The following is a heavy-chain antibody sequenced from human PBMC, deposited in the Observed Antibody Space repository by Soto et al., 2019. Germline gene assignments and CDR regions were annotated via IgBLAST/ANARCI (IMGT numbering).Heavy chain of an antibody. CDR3: ARGDYQYSIDY. V-gene: IGHV4-30-2*01. Sequence: SATRSLTCTVSGDSMTSGDYSWSWIRQPPGKGLEWLCYIYRTGNTHYSPSLKSRVSISQDRSKNQFSLELTSVTAADTAVYYCARGDYQYSIDYWGQGTLVTVSS. CDR1: GDSMTSGDYS. CDR2: IYRTGNT. J-gene: IGHJ4*02. D-gene: IGHD2-2*01.